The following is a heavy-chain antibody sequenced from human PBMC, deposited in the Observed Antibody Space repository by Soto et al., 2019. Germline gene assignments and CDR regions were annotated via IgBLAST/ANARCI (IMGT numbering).Heavy chain of an antibody. CDR2: ISGGGDTT. CDR3: AKGRGGSGSLTPRVDF. CDR1: GFTFNNYA. V-gene: IGHV3-23*01. D-gene: IGHD3-10*01. Sequence: EVQLLDSGGGLVQPGGSLRLSCAASGFTFNNYAMTWVRQAPGKGLEWVSAISGGGDTTSYADSVKGRFTVSRDGSKNTLYLHMSSLRADDTALYYCAKGRGGSGSLTPRVDFWGQETLVTVSS. J-gene: IGHJ4*02.